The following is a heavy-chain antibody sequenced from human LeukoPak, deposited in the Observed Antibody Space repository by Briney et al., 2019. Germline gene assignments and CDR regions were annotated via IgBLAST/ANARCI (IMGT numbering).Heavy chain of an antibody. D-gene: IGHD5-18*01. CDR2: IYYSGST. V-gene: IGHV4-39*01. CDR3: ARVPDTAMVTFYFDY. Sequence: SETLSLTCTVSGGSISSSSYYWGWIRQPPGKGLEWIGSIYYSGSTYYNPSLKSRVTISVDTSKNQFSLKLSSVTAADTAVCYCARVPDTAMVTFYFDYWGQGTLVTVSS. CDR1: GGSISSSSYY. J-gene: IGHJ4*02.